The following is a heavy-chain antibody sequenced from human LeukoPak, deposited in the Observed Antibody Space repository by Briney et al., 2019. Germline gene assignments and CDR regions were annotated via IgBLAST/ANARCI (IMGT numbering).Heavy chain of an antibody. CDR2: INHSGST. CDR3: ARLNDVVVVAAASAFDI. D-gene: IGHD2-15*01. Sequence: PSETLSLTCAVYGGSFSGYYWSWIRQPPGKGLEWIGEINHSGSTNYNPSLKSRVTISVDTSKNQFSLKLSSVTAADTAVYYCARLNDVVVVAAASAFDIWGHGTMVTVSS. J-gene: IGHJ3*02. V-gene: IGHV4-34*01. CDR1: GGSFSGYY.